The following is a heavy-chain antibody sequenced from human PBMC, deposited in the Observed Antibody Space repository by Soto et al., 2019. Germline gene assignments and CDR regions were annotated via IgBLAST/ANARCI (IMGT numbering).Heavy chain of an antibody. CDR3: ARDLPQYSGYDVAGFDY. Sequence: PGGSLRLSCAASGFTFSSYGMHWVRQAPGKGLEWVAVIWYDGSNKYYADSVKGRFTISRDNSKNTLYLQMNSLRAEDTAVYYCARDLPQYSGYDVAGFDYWGQGTLVTVSS. J-gene: IGHJ4*02. CDR1: GFTFSSYG. V-gene: IGHV3-33*01. CDR2: IWYDGSNK. D-gene: IGHD5-12*01.